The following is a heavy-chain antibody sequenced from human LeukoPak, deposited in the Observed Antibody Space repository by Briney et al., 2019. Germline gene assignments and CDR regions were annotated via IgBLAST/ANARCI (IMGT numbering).Heavy chain of an antibody. CDR3: AREGYIAAAGTEAFDI. CDR2: IYYSGST. CDR1: GGSISSYY. J-gene: IGHJ3*02. D-gene: IGHD6-13*01. Sequence: SETLSLTCTVSGGSISSYYWSWIRQPPGKGLEWIGYIYYSGSTNYNPSLKSRVTISVDTSKNQFSLKLSSVTAADTAVYYCAREGYIAAAGTEAFDIWGQGTMVTVSS. V-gene: IGHV4-59*01.